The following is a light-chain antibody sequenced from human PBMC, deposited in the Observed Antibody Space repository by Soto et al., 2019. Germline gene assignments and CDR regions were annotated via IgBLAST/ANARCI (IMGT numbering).Light chain of an antibody. CDR1: QSVTSY. J-gene: IGKJ4*01. CDR2: DAS. Sequence: EIVLTQSPATLSLSPGERATLSCRASQSVTSYLAWYQQKPGQAPRLLIYDASNRATGVPDRFSGSGSGTDFTLSVTRLEPEDFAVYYCHQYAVSPLTFGGGTKVDIK. CDR3: HQYAVSPLT. V-gene: IGKV3-20*01.